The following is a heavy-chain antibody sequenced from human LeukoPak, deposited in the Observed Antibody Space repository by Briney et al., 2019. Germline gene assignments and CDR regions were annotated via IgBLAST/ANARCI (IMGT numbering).Heavy chain of an antibody. CDR1: GYTFTSYD. CDR2: MNPSSGNT. D-gene: IGHD3-10*01. J-gene: IGHJ4*02. V-gene: IGHV1-8*01. Sequence: ASLKVSCKASGYTFTSYDINWVRQATRQGLEWMGWMNPSSGNTGYAQKFQGRVTMTRNTSISTAYMELSSLRSEDTAVYYCASPGGSGSYRFDYWGQGTLVTVSS. CDR3: ASPGGSGSYRFDY.